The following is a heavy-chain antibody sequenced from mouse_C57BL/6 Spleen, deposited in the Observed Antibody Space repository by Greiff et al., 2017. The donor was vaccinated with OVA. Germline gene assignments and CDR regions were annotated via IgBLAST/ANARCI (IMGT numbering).Heavy chain of an antibody. CDR2: ISSGGDYI. J-gene: IGHJ4*01. CDR3: TREGTTVVAYYAMDY. V-gene: IGHV5-9-1*02. D-gene: IGHD1-1*01. CDR1: GFTFSSYA. Sequence: EVQLVESGEGLVKPGGSLKLSCAASGFTFSSYAMSWVRQTPEKRLEWVAYISSGGDYIYYADTVKGRFTISRDNARNTLYLQMSSLKSEDTAMYYCTREGTTVVAYYAMDYWGQGTSVTVSS.